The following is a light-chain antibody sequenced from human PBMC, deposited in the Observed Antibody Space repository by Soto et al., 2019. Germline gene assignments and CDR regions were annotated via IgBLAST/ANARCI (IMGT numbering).Light chain of an antibody. J-gene: IGLJ2*01. Sequence: SYELTQPPSVSVAPGQTARITCGGNNIGSKSVHWYQQKPGQAHVLVVYDDSDRPSGIPERFSGSNSGNTATLTISRVEAGDEADYYCQVWDSSSDPPVVFGGGTKLPS. CDR3: QVWDSSSDPPVV. CDR2: DDS. V-gene: IGLV3-21*02. CDR1: NIGSKS.